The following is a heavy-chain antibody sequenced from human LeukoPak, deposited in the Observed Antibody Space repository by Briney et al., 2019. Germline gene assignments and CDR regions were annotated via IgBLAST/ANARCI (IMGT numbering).Heavy chain of an antibody. CDR1: GYTFSGYY. CDR3: ARGYIRWGYGSGSYYGY. Sequence: GASVKVSCKASGYTFSGYYIHWVRQAPGQGLEWMGWINPNTGGTKYAQRFQDRVTMTRDTSISTAYMELSSLRSEDTAVYYCARGYIRWGYGSGSYYGYWGQGTLVTVSS. J-gene: IGHJ4*02. CDR2: INPNTGGT. V-gene: IGHV1-2*02. D-gene: IGHD3-10*01.